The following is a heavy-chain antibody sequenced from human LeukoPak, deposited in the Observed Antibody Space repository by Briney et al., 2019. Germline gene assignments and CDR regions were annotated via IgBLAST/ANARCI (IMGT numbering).Heavy chain of an antibody. V-gene: IGHV4-59*01. D-gene: IGHD7-27*01. J-gene: IGHJ4*02. Sequence: SETLSLTCTVTGDFITAYYWSWIRQPPGKGLEWIGYVYYSGSTEYNPSLRSRVTISLEMSKRQFSLNLTSVTAADTAVYYCASNTGTVFDYWGQGALVTVSS. CDR2: VYYSGST. CDR1: GDFITAYY. CDR3: ASNTGTVFDY.